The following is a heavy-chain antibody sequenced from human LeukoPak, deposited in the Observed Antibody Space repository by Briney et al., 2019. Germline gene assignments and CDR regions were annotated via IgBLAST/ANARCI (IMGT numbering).Heavy chain of an antibody. Sequence: PSETLSLTCTVSGGSISSSGHFWAWIRQPPGKGLEWIGYIYYSGSTNYNPSLKSRVTISVDTSKNQFSLKLSSVTAADTAVYYCALPGGDYDSSGYYLGRWGQGTLVTVSS. CDR3: ALPGGDYDSSGYYLGR. J-gene: IGHJ4*02. CDR2: IYYSGST. V-gene: IGHV4-61*05. CDR1: GGSISSSGHF. D-gene: IGHD3-22*01.